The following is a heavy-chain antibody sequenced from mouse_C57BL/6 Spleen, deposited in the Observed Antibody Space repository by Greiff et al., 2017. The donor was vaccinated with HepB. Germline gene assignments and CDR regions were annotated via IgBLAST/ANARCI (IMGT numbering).Heavy chain of an antibody. J-gene: IGHJ2*01. D-gene: IGHD2-4*01. CDR1: GFTFSNYW. V-gene: IGHV6-3*01. Sequence: EVMLVESGGGLVQPGGSMKLSCVASGFTFSNYWMNWVRQSPEKGLEWVAQIRLKSDNYATHYAESVTGRFTISRDDSKSSVYLQMNNLRAEDTGSDDCTGGDYGYFDYWGQGTTLTVSS. CDR3: TGGDYGYFDY. CDR2: IRLKSDNYAT.